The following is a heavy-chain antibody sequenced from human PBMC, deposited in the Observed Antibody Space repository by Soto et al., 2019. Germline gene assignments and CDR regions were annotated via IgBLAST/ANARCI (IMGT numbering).Heavy chain of an antibody. D-gene: IGHD4-17*01. CDR1: GGSISSYY. J-gene: IGHJ4*02. CDR3: ARGAVTTPYFDY. V-gene: IGHV4-59*01. Sequence: SETLSLTCTVSGGSISSYYWSWIRQPPGKGLEWIGYIYYSGSTNYNPSLKSRVTISVDTSKNQFSLKLSSVTAADTAVYYCARGAVTTPYFDYWGQGTLVTVSS. CDR2: IYYSGST.